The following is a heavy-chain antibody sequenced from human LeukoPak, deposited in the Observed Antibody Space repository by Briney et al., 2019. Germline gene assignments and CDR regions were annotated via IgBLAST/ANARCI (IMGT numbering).Heavy chain of an antibody. CDR1: VYTFTSYG. J-gene: IGHJ6*02. CDR2: ISAYKGNT. CDR3: ARDCSSTSCYWTNYYYYYGMDV. Sequence: GASVKVSCKASVYTFTSYGISWVRQAPGQGLEWMGWISAYKGNTNYAQKLQGRVTMTTDTSTSTAYMELRSLRSDDTAVYYCARDCSSTSCYWTNYYYYYGMDVWGQGTTVTVSS. V-gene: IGHV1-18*01. D-gene: IGHD2-2*01.